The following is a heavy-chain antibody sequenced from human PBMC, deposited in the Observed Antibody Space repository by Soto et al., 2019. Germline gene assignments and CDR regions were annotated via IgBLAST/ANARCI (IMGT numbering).Heavy chain of an antibody. CDR1: GFTFSSYG. V-gene: IGHV3-30*18. Sequence: GGSLRLSCAASGFTFSSYGMHWVRQAPGKGLEWVAVISYDGSNKYYAGSVKGRFTISRDNSKNTLYLQMNSLRAEDTAVYYCAKEVMGASFDYWGQGTLVTVSS. J-gene: IGHJ4*02. CDR2: ISYDGSNK. D-gene: IGHD1-26*01. CDR3: AKEVMGASFDY.